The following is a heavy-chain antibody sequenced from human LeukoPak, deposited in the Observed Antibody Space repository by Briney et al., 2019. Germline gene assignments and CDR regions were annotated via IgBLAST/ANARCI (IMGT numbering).Heavy chain of an antibody. CDR1: GFMFNTYA. Sequence: GGSLRLSCAASGFMFNTYAMHWVRHAPGKGLECVAFIQYDGSIQYYADSVKGRFTISRDNSKDSLYLEVSSLRPEDTAVYYCARLGYCDSGNCFSARPFDRWGQGTPVTVSS. CDR3: ARLGYCDSGNCFSARPFDR. CDR2: IQYDGSIQ. D-gene: IGHD2-15*01. J-gene: IGHJ5*02. V-gene: IGHV3-30*02.